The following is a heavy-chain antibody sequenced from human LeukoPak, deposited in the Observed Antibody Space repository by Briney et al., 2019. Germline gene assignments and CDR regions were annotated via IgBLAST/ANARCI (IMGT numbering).Heavy chain of an antibody. CDR1: GGSISSSPYY. J-gene: IGHJ4*02. CDR3: ARHASVDGNWPRPLDY. Sequence: SETLSLTCTVSGGSISSSPYYWGWIRQPPGKGLEWIGNIYYSGSTYYNPSLKTRVTISVDTSKNQFSLKLTSVTAADTAVYYCARHASVDGNWPRPLDYWGQGSLVTVSS. D-gene: IGHD6-19*01. CDR2: IYYSGST. V-gene: IGHV4-39*01.